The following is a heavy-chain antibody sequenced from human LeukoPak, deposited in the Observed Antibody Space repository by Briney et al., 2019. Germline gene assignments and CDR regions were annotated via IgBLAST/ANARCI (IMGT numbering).Heavy chain of an antibody. J-gene: IGHJ4*02. CDR3: ARGLASQAPVDY. CDR2: INHSGST. Sequence: PSETLSLTSAVYGGSFSGYYLSWLRQPRGKGLEWIGEINHSGSTNYNPSLKSRVTISVDTSKNQFSLKLSSVTAADTAVYYCARGLASQAPVDYWGQGTLVSVSS. V-gene: IGHV4-34*01. CDR1: GGSFSGYY.